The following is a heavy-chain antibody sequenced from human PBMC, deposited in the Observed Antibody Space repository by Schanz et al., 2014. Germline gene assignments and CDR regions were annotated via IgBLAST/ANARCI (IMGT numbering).Heavy chain of an antibody. CDR2: IDDTWGP. Sequence: QLQLHQSGPGLVKPSETLSLICSVSGASITSGGHYWTWIRQVPGKGLEWIGCIDDTWGPKNNSPLKARVTLSLDASTNQFSLKLSSVTAADTAVYYCAREGTGAVRGYFDYWGQGALVTVSS. CDR1: GASITSGGHY. D-gene: IGHD6-13*01. J-gene: IGHJ4*02. CDR3: AREGTGAVRGYFDY. V-gene: IGHV4-31*03.